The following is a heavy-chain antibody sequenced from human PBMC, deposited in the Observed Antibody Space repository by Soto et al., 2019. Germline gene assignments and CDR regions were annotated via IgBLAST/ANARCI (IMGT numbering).Heavy chain of an antibody. CDR1: GYVFTGYY. V-gene: IGHV1-2*04. Sequence: QVQLVQSGAEVKKPGASVKVSCKSSGYVFTGYYMHWVRQAPGQGLEWLGWINPISGDTKYAQKFQGWVTMTRYTSSNTVYMALTRLRSDDTAVYYCERDYGAAAGTSLNWFDPWGQGTLVTVSS. D-gene: IGHD6-13*01. CDR3: ERDYGAAAGTSLNWFDP. J-gene: IGHJ5*02. CDR2: INPISGDT.